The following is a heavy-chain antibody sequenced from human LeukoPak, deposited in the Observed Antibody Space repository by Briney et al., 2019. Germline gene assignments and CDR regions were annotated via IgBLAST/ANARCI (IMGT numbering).Heavy chain of an antibody. D-gene: IGHD2-2*01. J-gene: IGHJ4*02. Sequence: GGSLRLSCAASGFTFSSYSMNWVRQAPGKGLEWVSSISSSSSYIYYADSVKGRFTISRDNAKNSLYLQMNSLRAEDTAVYYCARDKCSSTSCYASSFGYWGQGTLVAVSS. V-gene: IGHV3-21*01. CDR3: ARDKCSSTSCYASSFGY. CDR2: ISSSSSYI. CDR1: GFTFSSYS.